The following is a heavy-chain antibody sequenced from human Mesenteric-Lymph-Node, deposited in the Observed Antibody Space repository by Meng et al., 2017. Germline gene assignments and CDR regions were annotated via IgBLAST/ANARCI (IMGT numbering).Heavy chain of an antibody. Sequence: GSLRLSCAVYGGSFSGYYWSWIRQPPGKGLEWIGEINHSGSTYYNPSLKSRVTISVDTSKNQFSLKLSSVTAADTAVYYCARVTMDIVVVVAANDAFDIWGQGTMVTVSS. CDR2: INHSGST. V-gene: IGHV4-34*01. CDR3: ARVTMDIVVVVAANDAFDI. CDR1: GGSFSGYY. D-gene: IGHD2-15*01. J-gene: IGHJ3*02.